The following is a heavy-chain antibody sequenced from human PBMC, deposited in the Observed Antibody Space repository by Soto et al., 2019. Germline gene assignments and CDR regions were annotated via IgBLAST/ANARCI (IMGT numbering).Heavy chain of an antibody. Sequence: EVQLVESGGGLVQPGRSLRLSCAASGFTFDNCGMHWVRQAPGKGLEWVAGISWDSSTIGYADSVKGRFIISRDDAKNSLYMQMDSLRGEETALYYCVQGRYPTMATPLDHWGQGTQVIVSS. J-gene: IGHJ4*02. V-gene: IGHV3-9*01. CDR2: ISWDSSTI. CDR1: GFTFDNCG. D-gene: IGHD1-1*01. CDR3: VQGRYPTMATPLDH.